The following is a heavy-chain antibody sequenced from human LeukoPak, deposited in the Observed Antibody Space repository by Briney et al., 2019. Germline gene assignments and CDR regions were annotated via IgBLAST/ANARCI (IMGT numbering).Heavy chain of an antibody. V-gene: IGHV1-2*02. CDR2: INPNSGGT. D-gene: IGHD6-13*01. CDR1: GYTFTGYY. CDR3: ARGRIAAAGKLDY. J-gene: IGHJ4*02. Sequence: ASVKVSCKASGYTFTGYYMHWVRQAPGQGLEWMGWINPNSGGTNYAQKFQGRVTMTRDTSISTAYMELSRLRPDDTAVYYCARGRIAAAGKLDYWGQGTLVTVSS.